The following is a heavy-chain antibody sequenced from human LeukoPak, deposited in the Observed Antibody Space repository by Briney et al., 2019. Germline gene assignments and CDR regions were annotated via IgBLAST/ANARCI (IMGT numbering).Heavy chain of an antibody. CDR2: IYYSGST. V-gene: IGHV4-39*01. Sequence: SETLSLTCTVSGGSISSSSHYWGWIRQPPGKGLEWIGSIYYSGSTYYNPSLKSRVTISVDTSKNQFSLKLSSVTAADTAVYYCACRYCSGGSCYSGGWFDPWGQGTLVTVSS. J-gene: IGHJ5*02. CDR1: GGSISSSSHY. D-gene: IGHD2-15*01. CDR3: ACRYCSGGSCYSGGWFDP.